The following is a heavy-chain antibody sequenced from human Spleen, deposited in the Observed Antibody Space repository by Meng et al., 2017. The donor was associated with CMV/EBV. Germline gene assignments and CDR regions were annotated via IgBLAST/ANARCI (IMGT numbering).Heavy chain of an antibody. D-gene: IGHD3-16*01. CDR3: ARTSWGY. Sequence: GESLKISCAASGFTFGSYSMNWVRQAPGKGLEWVSSISSSSSYIYYADSVKGRFTISRDNAKNSLYLQMNSLRAEDTAVYYCARTSWGYWGQGTLVTVSS. J-gene: IGHJ4*02. V-gene: IGHV3-21*01. CDR2: ISSSSSYI. CDR1: GFTFGSYS.